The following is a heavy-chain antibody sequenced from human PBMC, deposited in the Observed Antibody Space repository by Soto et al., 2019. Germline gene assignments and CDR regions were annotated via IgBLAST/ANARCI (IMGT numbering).Heavy chain of an antibody. Sequence: EVQLLESGGGLVQPGGSLRLSCAASGFTFSNYAMSWVRQAPGKGLEWVSVITNTGGDTLNADSVKGRFTISRDNSKNTLYLQMNSPRAEDAAIYYCAKASGESYPGSRLFDYWGQGTRVTVSS. CDR2: ITNTGGDT. V-gene: IGHV3-23*01. CDR3: AKASGESYPGSRLFDY. J-gene: IGHJ4*02. CDR1: GFTFSNYA. D-gene: IGHD3-10*01.